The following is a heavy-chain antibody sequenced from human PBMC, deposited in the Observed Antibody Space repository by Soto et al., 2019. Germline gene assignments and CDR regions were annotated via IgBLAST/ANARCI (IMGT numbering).Heavy chain of an antibody. J-gene: IGHJ4*02. CDR1: GGSGSGYH. V-gene: IGHV4-59*02. CDR2: IYHSGTT. Sequence: QVQLQESGPRLVKPSETLSLTCTVSGGSGSGYHWNWVRQPPGKTLEWIGHIYHSGTTNYNPSLESRITISIDTSKNQFSLKMNSVTAADTAVYYCARGQTNIWYFDHWGQGTLVTVSS. CDR3: ARGQTNIWYFDH.